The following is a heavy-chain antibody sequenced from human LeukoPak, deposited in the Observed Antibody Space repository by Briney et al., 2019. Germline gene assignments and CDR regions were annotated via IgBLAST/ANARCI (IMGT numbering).Heavy chain of an antibody. V-gene: IGHV3-66*01. D-gene: IGHD3-9*01. CDR1: EFPVSTSF. CDR2: SHSGGSP. J-gene: IGHJ6*02. CDR3: ARSRYFPYGMDV. Sequence: GGSLRLSCGASEFPVSTSFMICPRQATGKGLGLGSVSHSGGSPYYGDSLKARFTIYRDNAKNTLYRQMNNLRAEDTALYYCARSRYFPYGMDVWGQGTTVTVSS.